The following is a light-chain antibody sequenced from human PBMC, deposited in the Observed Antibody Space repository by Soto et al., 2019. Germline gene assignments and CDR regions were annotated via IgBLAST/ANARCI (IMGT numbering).Light chain of an antibody. V-gene: IGKV3-20*01. CDR1: QSVGTSW. J-gene: IGKJ1*01. CDR2: STS. Sequence: EIVLTQSPGTLSLSPGERVTLSCRASQSVGTSWLAWYQQKPGQSPRLLIYSTSSRATGIPDRFSGSGSETAFALTISRLEPEDSAVYYCQQYDSSHWTFGQGTKVEIK. CDR3: QQYDSSHWT.